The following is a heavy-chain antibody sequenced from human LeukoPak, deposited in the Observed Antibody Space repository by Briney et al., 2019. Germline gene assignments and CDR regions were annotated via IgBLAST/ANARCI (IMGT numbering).Heavy chain of an antibody. V-gene: IGHV4-59*08. CDR3: ARTPAPEIPAAMDH. D-gene: IGHD2-2*01. J-gene: IGHJ4*02. Sequence: SETLSLTCTVSSGSISSYYWSWIRQPPGKGLEWIGYIYYSGSTNYNPSLKSRVTISVDTSKNQFSLKLSSVTAPDTAVYYCARTPAPEIPAAMDHWGQGTLVTVSS. CDR1: SGSISSYY. CDR2: IYYSGST.